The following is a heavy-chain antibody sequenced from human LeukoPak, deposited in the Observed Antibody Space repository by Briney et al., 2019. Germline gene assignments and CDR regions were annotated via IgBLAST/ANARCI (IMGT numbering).Heavy chain of an antibody. V-gene: IGHV4-34*01. Sequence: SGTLSLTCAVYGGSFSGYYWSWIRQPPGKGLEWIGEINHSGSTNYNPSLKSRVTISVDTSKNQFSLKLSSVTAADTAVYYCARPNHKDHCSSTSCYRYFDYWSQGTLVTVSS. J-gene: IGHJ4*02. CDR3: ARPNHKDHCSSTSCYRYFDY. CDR1: GGSFSGYY. D-gene: IGHD2-2*02. CDR2: INHSGST.